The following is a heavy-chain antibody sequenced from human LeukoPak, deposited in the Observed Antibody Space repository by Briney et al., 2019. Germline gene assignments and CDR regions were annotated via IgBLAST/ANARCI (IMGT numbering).Heavy chain of an antibody. CDR1: GYTFTSYD. D-gene: IGHD2-21*01. CDR2: MDPNNGNT. CDR3: AREFRVVAPTQGDDY. V-gene: IGHV1-8*01. J-gene: IGHJ4*02. Sequence: GASVKVSCKASGYTFTSYDINWVRQSSGQGLGWRGWMDPNNGNTGYAQKFQGRVTMTRNTSMNTAYMELSSLRSEDTAVYYCAREFRVVAPTQGDDYWGQGTLVTVSS.